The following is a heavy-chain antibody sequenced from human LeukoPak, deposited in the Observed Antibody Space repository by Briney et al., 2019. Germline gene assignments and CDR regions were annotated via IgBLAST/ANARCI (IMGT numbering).Heavy chain of an antibody. CDR1: GFTFTKYW. D-gene: IGHD6-13*01. Sequence: PPGGSLRLSCAASGFTFTKYWMTWVRQAPGKGLEWVGNIKQDGSDKNYMDSVKSRFTISRDNTKNSVYLQMNSLRAEDTAVYYCATSTYSSSWYQTTDFDYWGQGTLVTVSS. CDR2: IKQDGSDK. V-gene: IGHV3-7*03. J-gene: IGHJ4*02. CDR3: ATSTYSSSWYQTTDFDY.